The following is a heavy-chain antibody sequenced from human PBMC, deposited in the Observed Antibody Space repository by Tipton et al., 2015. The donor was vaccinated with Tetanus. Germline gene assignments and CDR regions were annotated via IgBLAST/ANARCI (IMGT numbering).Heavy chain of an antibody. CDR2: IKEDGSEK. Sequence: SLRLSCAVSGLPFSSYWMSWVRQAPGKGLEWVANIKEDGSEKYYADSVKGRFTISRDNAKNSLYLQMNSLRAEDTALYYCAKGLGFYGMDVWGQGTTVTISS. V-gene: IGHV3-7*03. D-gene: IGHD3-3*01. J-gene: IGHJ6*02. CDR1: GLPFSSYW. CDR3: AKGLGFYGMDV.